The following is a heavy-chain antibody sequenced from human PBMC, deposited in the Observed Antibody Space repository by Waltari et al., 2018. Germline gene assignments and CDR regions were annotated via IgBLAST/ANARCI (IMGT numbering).Heavy chain of an antibody. CDR1: GVTFSSYA. V-gene: IGHV3-23*04. J-gene: IGHJ2*01. D-gene: IGHD5-12*01. Sequence: EVQLVESGGGLVQPGGSLILSCAASGVTFSSYAMSWVRQAPGRGLGWVSSISGSDGRTNYADSAKGRFTISRDNVKNTLFLQMNSLRADDAAVYYCAKDLGGFSGSHWYFDLWGRGTLVTVSS. CDR2: ISGSDGRT. CDR3: AKDLGGFSGSHWYFDL.